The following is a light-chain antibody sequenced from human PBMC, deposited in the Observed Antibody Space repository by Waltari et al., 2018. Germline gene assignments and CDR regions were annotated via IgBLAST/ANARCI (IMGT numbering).Light chain of an antibody. CDR1: QSVSRA. CDR3: QHYVRLPVT. Sequence: DIVLTQSPGTLSLSPGARVILSCRVSQSVSRALAWYQQKPGQAPRLLIYGASNRATGIPDRFSGSGSGTDFSLTISRLEPEDFAVYYCQHYVRLPVTFGQGTKVEIK. J-gene: IGKJ1*01. V-gene: IGKV3-20*01. CDR2: GAS.